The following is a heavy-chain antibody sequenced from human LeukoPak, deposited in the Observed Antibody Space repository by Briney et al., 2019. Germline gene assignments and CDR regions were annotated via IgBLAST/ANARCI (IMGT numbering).Heavy chain of an antibody. V-gene: IGHV3-7*01. D-gene: IGHD1-26*01. CDR3: ARESSVVGRNIDY. CDR1: GFTFSSYW. Sequence: GGSLRLSCAASGFTFSSYWMSWVRQAPGKGLEWVANIKQDGSEKYYVDSVKGRFTISRDNAKNSLYLQMNSLRAEDTAVYYCARESSVVGRNIDYWGQGTLVTVSS. J-gene: IGHJ4*02. CDR2: IKQDGSEK.